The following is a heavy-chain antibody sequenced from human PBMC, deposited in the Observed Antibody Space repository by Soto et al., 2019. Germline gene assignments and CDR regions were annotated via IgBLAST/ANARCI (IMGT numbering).Heavy chain of an antibody. D-gene: IGHD2-21*02. CDR3: ARALGVYCGGDCALDY. CDR2: IWYDGSNK. J-gene: IGHJ4*02. CDR1: GFTFSSYG. Sequence: QVQLVESGGGVVQPGRSLRLSCAASGFTFSSYGMHWVRQAPGKGLEWVAVIWYDGSNKYYADSVKGRFTISRDNSKNTLYLQMNSRRAGDTAVYYCARALGVYCGGDCALDYWGQGTLVTVSS. V-gene: IGHV3-33*01.